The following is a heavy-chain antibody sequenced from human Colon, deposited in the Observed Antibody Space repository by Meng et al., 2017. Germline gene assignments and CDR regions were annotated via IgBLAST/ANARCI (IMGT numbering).Heavy chain of an antibody. J-gene: IGHJ4*02. V-gene: IGHV3-7*01. Sequence: GESLKISCVASRFTFSVNWMGWVRQAPGKGLEWGAIIKEDGTEKYYVDSVKGRFTISRDNAKKSLYLQMNSLRVEDSAAYYCVRVRPGSCDYWGQGTLVTVSS. D-gene: IGHD1-26*01. CDR1: RFTFSVNW. CDR2: IKEDGTEK. CDR3: VRVRPGSCDY.